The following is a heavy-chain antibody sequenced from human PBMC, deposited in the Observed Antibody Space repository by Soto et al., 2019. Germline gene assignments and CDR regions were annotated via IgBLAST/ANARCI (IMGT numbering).Heavy chain of an antibody. CDR1: GGTFSSYA. J-gene: IGHJ4*02. V-gene: IGHV1-69*01. CDR2: IIPIFGTA. CDR3: ASRRGAIAARPARGYYFDY. Sequence: QVQLVQSGAEVKKPGSSVKVSCKASGGTFSSYAISWVRQAPGQGLEWMGGIIPIFGTANYAQKFQGRVTITADESTSTAYMELSSLRSEDTAVYYCASRRGAIAARPARGYYFDYWGLGTLVTVSS. D-gene: IGHD6-6*01.